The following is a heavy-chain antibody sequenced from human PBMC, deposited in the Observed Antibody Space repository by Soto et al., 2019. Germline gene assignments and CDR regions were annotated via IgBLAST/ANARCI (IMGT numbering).Heavy chain of an antibody. CDR3: ATVPPYYYDSSGYL. J-gene: IGHJ4*02. CDR1: GYTLTELS. D-gene: IGHD3-22*01. Sequence: ASVKVSCKVSGYTLTELSMHWVRQAPGKGLEWMGGFDPEDGETIYAQKFQGRVTMTEDTSTDTAYMELSSLRSEDTAVYYCATVPPYYYDSSGYLWGQGTLVTVSS. CDR2: FDPEDGET. V-gene: IGHV1-24*01.